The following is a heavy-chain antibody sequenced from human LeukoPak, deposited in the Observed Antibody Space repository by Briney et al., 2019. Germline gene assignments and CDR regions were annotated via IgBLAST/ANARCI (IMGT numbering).Heavy chain of an antibody. CDR2: ISSSSSYI. J-gene: IGHJ4*02. CDR3: ARDLPITMVRGGPFDY. V-gene: IGHV3-21*01. CDR1: GFTFSSYS. Sequence: GGSLKLSCAASGFTFSSYSMNWVRQAPGKGLEWVSSISSSSSYIYYADSVKGRFTISRDNAKNSLYLQMNSLRAEDTAVYYCARDLPITMVRGGPFDYWGQGTLVTVSS. D-gene: IGHD3-10*01.